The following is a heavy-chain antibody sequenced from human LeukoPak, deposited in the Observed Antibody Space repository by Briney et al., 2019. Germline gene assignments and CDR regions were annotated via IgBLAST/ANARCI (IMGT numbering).Heavy chain of an antibody. CDR2: ISGSGGST. CDR1: GLTFSSYA. CDR3: ARYDPADAFDI. J-gene: IGHJ3*02. V-gene: IGHV3-23*01. Sequence: GGSLRLSCAASGLTFSSYAMSWVRQAPGKGLEWVSAISGSGGSTYYADSVKGRFTISRDNSKNTLYLQMGSLRAEDMAVYYCARYDPADAFDIWGQGTMVTVSS. D-gene: IGHD3-3*01.